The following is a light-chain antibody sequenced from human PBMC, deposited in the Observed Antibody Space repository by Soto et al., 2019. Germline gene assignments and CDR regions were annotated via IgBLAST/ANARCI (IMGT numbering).Light chain of an antibody. Sequence: QSVLTQPPSASGSPGQSVTISCTGTSSDVGGYNYVSWYQQHPGKAPKLMIYEVSKRPSGVPDRFSGSKSGNTASLTVSGLQAEDEADYYCRSYAGSNNAYVFGTGTKVTV. CDR2: EVS. J-gene: IGLJ1*01. CDR3: RSYAGSNNAYV. CDR1: SSDVGGYNY. V-gene: IGLV2-8*01.